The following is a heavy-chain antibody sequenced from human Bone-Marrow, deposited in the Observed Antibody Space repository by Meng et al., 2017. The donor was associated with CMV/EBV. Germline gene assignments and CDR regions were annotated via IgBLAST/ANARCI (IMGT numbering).Heavy chain of an antibody. J-gene: IGHJ4*02. V-gene: IGHV3-15*01. CDR3: TTSPYDSSGSSDY. Sequence: SGCPFSNVWISWVRQAPGKGLEWVGRIKSKTDGGTTDYAAPVKGRFTISRDDSKNTLYLQMNSLKTEDTAVYYCTTSPYDSSGSSDYWGQGTLVTVSS. CDR2: IKSKTDGGTT. CDR1: GCPFSNVW. D-gene: IGHD3-22*01.